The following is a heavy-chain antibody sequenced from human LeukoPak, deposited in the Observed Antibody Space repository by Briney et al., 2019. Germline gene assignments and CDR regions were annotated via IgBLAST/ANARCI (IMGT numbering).Heavy chain of an antibody. CDR3: ARGLAVARGPSV. V-gene: IGHV1-2*02. J-gene: IGHJ4*02. CDR1: GYTFTGYY. CDR2: INPNSGGT. D-gene: IGHD6-19*01. Sequence: ASVKVSCKASGYTFTGYYMHWVRQAPGRGLEWMGWINPNSGGTNYAQKFQGRVTMTRDTSISTAYMELSRLRSDDTAVYYCARGLAVARGPSVWGQGTLVTVSS.